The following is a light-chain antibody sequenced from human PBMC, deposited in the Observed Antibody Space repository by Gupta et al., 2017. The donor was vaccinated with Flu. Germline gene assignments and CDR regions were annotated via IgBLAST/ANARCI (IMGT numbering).Light chain of an antibody. CDR3: QQYGDPPWT. CDR1: QLVSSGF. J-gene: IGKJ1*01. Sequence: GSLSVSAGERATVSCRASQLVSSGFFAWYQKTRGEPPMLLIYAASRQGSGIPDRFSGSGSETDFTLTISRLEPEDSADYHCQQYGDPPWTFGQGTKLEVK. CDR2: AAS. V-gene: IGKV3-20*01.